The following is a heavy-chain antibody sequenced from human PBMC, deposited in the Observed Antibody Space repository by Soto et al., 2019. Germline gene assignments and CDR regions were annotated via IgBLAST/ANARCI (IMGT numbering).Heavy chain of an antibody. D-gene: IGHD3-3*01. J-gene: IGHJ3*01. V-gene: IGHV1-69*13. CDR1: GGTFSSYS. CDR2: IIPIFGTA. Sequence: SVKVSCTASGGTFSSYSIRLVRQAPGQGLECMGGIIPIFGTANYAQKFQGRVTITADESTSTAYMELSSLRSEDTAVYYCASLLDGVLRFLEWSDAFDFWGQGTMVTVSS. CDR3: ASLLDGVLRFLEWSDAFDF.